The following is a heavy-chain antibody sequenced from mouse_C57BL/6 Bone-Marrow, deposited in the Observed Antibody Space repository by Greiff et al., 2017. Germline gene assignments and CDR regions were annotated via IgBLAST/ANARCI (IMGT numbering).Heavy chain of an antibody. CDR2: IYPGSGST. CDR3: ARDYYGSSYGNYYWYFDV. V-gene: IGHV1-55*01. Sequence: QVQLQQPGAELVKPGASVKMSCKASGYTFTSYWITWVKQRPGQGLEWIGDIYPGSGSTNYNEKFKSKATLTVDTSSSTAYMQLSSLTSEDSAVYYCARDYYGSSYGNYYWYFDVWGTGTTVTVSS. J-gene: IGHJ1*03. CDR1: GYTFTSYW. D-gene: IGHD1-1*01.